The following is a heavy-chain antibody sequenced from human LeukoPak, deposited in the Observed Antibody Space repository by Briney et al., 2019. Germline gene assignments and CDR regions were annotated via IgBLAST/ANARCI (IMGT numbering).Heavy chain of an antibody. D-gene: IGHD6-25*01. CDR3: VRERYSNDYEA. V-gene: IGHV3-53*01. CDR2: IYSGGDT. J-gene: IGHJ5*02. CDR1: GFIVDNKR. Sequence: GGSLRLSCAASGFIVDNKRMSWVRQAPGKGLQWVSTIYSGGDTYYSDSVKGRFTISRDNPNNTLYLHMSSLRAEDTAVYFCVRERYSNDYEAWGQGTLVTVSS.